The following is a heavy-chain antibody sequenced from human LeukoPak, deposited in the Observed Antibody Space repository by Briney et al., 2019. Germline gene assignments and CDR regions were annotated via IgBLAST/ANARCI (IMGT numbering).Heavy chain of an antibody. Sequence: ASVKVSCKASGYTFTSYYMHWVRQAPGQGLEWMGIINPSGGSTSYAQKFQGRVTMTRDTSTSTVYMELSSLRSEDTAVYYCARATAAPPIYNWFDPWGQGTLVTVSS. V-gene: IGHV1-46*01. CDR3: ARATAAPPIYNWFDP. D-gene: IGHD6-13*01. CDR2: INPSGGST. J-gene: IGHJ5*02. CDR1: GYTFTSYY.